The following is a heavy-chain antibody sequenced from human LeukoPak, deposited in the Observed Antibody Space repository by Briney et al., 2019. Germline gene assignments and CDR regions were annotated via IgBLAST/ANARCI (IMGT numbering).Heavy chain of an antibody. CDR1: GFPFSIYS. CDR3: AKFDGYNPPFDY. V-gene: IGHV3-30*02. Sequence: GGSLRLSCAASGFPFSIYSMNWVRQAPGKGLEWVAFIRYDGSNKYYADSVKGRFTISRDNSKNTLYLRMNSLRAEDTAVYYCAKFDGYNPPFDYWGQGTLVTVSS. D-gene: IGHD5-24*01. J-gene: IGHJ4*02. CDR2: IRYDGSNK.